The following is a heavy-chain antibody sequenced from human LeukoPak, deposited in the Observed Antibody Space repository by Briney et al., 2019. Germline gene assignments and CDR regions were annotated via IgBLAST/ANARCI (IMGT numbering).Heavy chain of an antibody. CDR3: ARDVAYYYESSGYYSLGFDI. Sequence: GGSLRLSCAASGFTFSTYRMSWVRQAPGKGLEWVANIKQDGSEKHYVDSVKGRFTISRDNAKNSLYLQMSSLRAEDTAVYYCARDVAYYYESSGYYSLGFDIWGQGTMVTVSS. CDR1: GFTFSTYR. J-gene: IGHJ3*02. CDR2: IKQDGSEK. D-gene: IGHD3-22*01. V-gene: IGHV3-7*01.